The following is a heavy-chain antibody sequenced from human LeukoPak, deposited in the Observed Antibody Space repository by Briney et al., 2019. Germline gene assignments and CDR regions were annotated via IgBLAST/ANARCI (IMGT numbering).Heavy chain of an antibody. CDR3: AKGRIAAALSRFDY. CDR1: GFTVSSNY. CDR2: IYSGGST. Sequence: GGSLRLSCAASGFTVSSNYMSWVRQAPGKGLEWVSVIYSGGSTYYADSVKGRFTISRDNSKNTLYLQMNSLRAEDTAVYYCAKGRIAAALSRFDYWGQGTLVTVSS. J-gene: IGHJ4*02. V-gene: IGHV3-53*01. D-gene: IGHD6-13*01.